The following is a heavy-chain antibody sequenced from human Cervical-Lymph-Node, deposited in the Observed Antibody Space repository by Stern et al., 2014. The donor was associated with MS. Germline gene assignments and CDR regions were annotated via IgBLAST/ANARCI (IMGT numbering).Heavy chain of an antibody. CDR1: GFSLSTSGMC. Sequence: QVTLRESGPALMKPTQTLTLTCTFSGFSLSTSGMCVSWIRQPPGKALEWLALIDWDDDKYYSTSLKTRLTISKDTSKNQVVLTMTNMDPVDTATYYCARTLIAAAGVSGMDVWGQGTTVTVSS. V-gene: IGHV2-70*01. CDR2: IDWDDDK. D-gene: IGHD6-13*01. J-gene: IGHJ6*02. CDR3: ARTLIAAAGVSGMDV.